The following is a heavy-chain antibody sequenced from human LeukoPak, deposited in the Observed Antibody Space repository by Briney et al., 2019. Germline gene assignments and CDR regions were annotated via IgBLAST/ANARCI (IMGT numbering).Heavy chain of an antibody. CDR1: GGSISSSNW. CDR3: ARTYCGGDCRGYYYHYYMDV. V-gene: IGHV4-4*02. Sequence: PSGTLSLTCAVSGGSISSSNWWSWVRQPPGKGLEWIGEIYHSGSTNYNPSLKSRVTISVDKSKNQFSLKLSSVTAADTAVYYCARTYCGGDCRGYYYHYYMDVWGKGTTVTISS. CDR2: IYHSGST. J-gene: IGHJ6*03. D-gene: IGHD2-21*02.